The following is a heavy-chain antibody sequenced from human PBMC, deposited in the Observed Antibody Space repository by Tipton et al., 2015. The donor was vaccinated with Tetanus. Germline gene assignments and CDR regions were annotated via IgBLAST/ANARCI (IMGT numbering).Heavy chain of an antibody. Sequence: TLSLTCTVSGGSVRGGDYSWNWIRQPPGKGLEWLAYVSYSGRTNSNYSLKSRITVSLDASKNQFSLRLTSVTAADTAVYYCARFSLQYCSSLTCWDFDSWSQGTLVTVSS. CDR2: VSYSGRT. V-gene: IGHV4-61*08. CDR3: ARFSLQYCSSLTCWDFDS. J-gene: IGHJ4*02. D-gene: IGHD2-15*01. CDR1: GGSVRGGDYS.